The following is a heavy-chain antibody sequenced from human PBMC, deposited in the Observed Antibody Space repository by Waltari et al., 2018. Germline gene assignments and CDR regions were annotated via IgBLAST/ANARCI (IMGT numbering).Heavy chain of an antibody. Sequence: QITLKESGPTLVEPTQTLTLTCTFSGFSFTSTGVAVSWIRQPPTKALEWLALIHWDEEKWYSPSLKNRLTVTKDTSRTQVVLTLTNMDPADTATYYCAGGWFYFDYWGQGALVTVSS. CDR1: GFSFTSTGVA. J-gene: IGHJ4*02. CDR2: IHWDEEK. D-gene: IGHD6-19*01. V-gene: IGHV2-5*02. CDR3: AGGWFYFDY.